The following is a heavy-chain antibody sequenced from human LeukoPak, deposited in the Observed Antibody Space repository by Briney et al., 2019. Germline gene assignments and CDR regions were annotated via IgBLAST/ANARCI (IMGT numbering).Heavy chain of an antibody. Sequence: PSETLSLTCTVSGGSISSRNYYWGWIRQSPGKGLEWIASISYSGSTYDNPSLKSRVTISVDTSKNQFSLKLSSVTAADTAVYYCARLNYGPLPYFDYWGQGTLVTVSS. CDR2: ISYSGST. V-gene: IGHV4-39*01. CDR3: ARLNYGPLPYFDY. D-gene: IGHD4-17*01. J-gene: IGHJ4*02. CDR1: GGSISSRNYY.